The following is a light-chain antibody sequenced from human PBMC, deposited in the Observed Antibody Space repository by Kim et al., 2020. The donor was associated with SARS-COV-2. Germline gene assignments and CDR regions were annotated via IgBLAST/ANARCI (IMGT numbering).Light chain of an antibody. CDR1: NSNIGKNT. V-gene: IGLV1-44*01. CDR3: AVWDDRLSGRL. Sequence: QSVLTQAPSASGTPGHRVAISCSGSNSNIGKNTVSWFRQLPRTAPKLLIYHNDQRPSGVPDRFSGSKSGTSASLAISGLQSEDEAEYYCAVWDDRLSGRLFGGGTQLTVL. J-gene: IGLJ3*02. CDR2: HND.